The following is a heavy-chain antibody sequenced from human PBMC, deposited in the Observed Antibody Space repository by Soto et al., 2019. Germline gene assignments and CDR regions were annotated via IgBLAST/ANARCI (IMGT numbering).Heavy chain of an antibody. V-gene: IGHV4-59*01. Sequence: SETLSLTCTVSGGYISSYYWSWIRQPPGKGLEWIGYIYYSGSTNYNPSLKSRVTISVDTSKNQFSLKLSSVTAADTAVYYCARVGSSWLETGYFDYWGQGTLVTVSS. CDR2: IYYSGST. J-gene: IGHJ4*02. D-gene: IGHD6-13*01. CDR3: ARVGSSWLETGYFDY. CDR1: GGYISSYY.